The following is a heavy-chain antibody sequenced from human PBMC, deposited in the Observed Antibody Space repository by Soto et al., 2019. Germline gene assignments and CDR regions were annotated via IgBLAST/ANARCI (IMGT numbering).Heavy chain of an antibody. D-gene: IGHD7-27*01. J-gene: IGHJ3*02. Sequence: EVQLLESGGGLVQPGGSLRLSCAASAFTFSSHAMSWVRQAPGKGLEWVSAISGSGGSTYYADSVKGRFTISRDNSKNTLYLQMNSLRAEDTAVYYCAKDNWGKMSAFDIWGQGTMVTVSS. CDR3: AKDNWGKMSAFDI. CDR1: AFTFSSHA. V-gene: IGHV3-23*01. CDR2: ISGSGGST.